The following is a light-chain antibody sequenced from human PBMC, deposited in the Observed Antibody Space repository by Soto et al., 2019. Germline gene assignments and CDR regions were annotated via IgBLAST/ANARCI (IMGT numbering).Light chain of an antibody. CDR2: DVN. V-gene: IGLV2-11*01. CDR3: CSYAGRYTYV. J-gene: IGLJ1*01. CDR1: SSDVGGYNY. Sequence: QSALTQPRSVSVSPGQSVAISCTGTSSDVGGYNYVSWYQQHPGKAPKVMIFDVNKRPSGVPDRFSGSKSGNTASLTISGLQAEDEADYYCCSYAGRYTYVFGTGTKLTVL.